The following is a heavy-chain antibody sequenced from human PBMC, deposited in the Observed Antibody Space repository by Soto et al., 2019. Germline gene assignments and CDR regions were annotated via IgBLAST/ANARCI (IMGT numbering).Heavy chain of an antibody. CDR2: INSDGSST. J-gene: IGHJ4*02. D-gene: IGHD5-12*01. V-gene: IGHV3-74*01. CDR1: GFTFSSYW. Sequence: GGSLRLSCAASGFTFSSYWMHWVRQAPGKGLVWVSRINSDGSSTSYADSVKGRFTISRDNAKNTRYLQMNSLRAEDTAVYYCAREFGYSGYGRRHFDYWGQGTLVTVSS. CDR3: AREFGYSGYGRRHFDY.